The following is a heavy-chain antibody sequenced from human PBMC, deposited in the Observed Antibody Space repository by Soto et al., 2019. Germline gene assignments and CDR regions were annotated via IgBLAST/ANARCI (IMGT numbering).Heavy chain of an antibody. V-gene: IGHV4-4*07. CDR2: LNTYGNT. J-gene: IGHJ5*02. CDR3: GRESGETWDYEAS. Sequence: QVQLQESGPRLVRPSETRSLTCTVSGGSISSYRWSWIRQPAGKGLEWIGRLNTYGNTHYNPSLKSRVTVSVDTSRNQFFLTLRSVTAADSAVYHCGRESGETWDYEASWGQGTPVTVSS. D-gene: IGHD1-7*01. CDR1: GGSISSYR.